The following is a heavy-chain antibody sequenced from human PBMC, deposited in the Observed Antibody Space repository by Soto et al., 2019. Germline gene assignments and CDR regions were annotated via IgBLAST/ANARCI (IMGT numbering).Heavy chain of an antibody. V-gene: IGHV1-18*01. CDR1: GYTFASYA. Sequence: QVQLVQSGAEVKKPGASVKVSCKASGYTFASYAISWMRQAPGQGLEWMGWISAYNGNTNYAQKLQGRVTMTTDTSTSTAYIELRSLRSDDTAVYNCARDPPPPDYWGQGTLVTVSS. CDR3: ARDPPPPDY. J-gene: IGHJ4*02. CDR2: ISAYNGNT.